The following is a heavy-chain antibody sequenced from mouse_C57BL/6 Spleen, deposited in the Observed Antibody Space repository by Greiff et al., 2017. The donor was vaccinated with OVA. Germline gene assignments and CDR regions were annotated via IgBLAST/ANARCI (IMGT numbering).Heavy chain of an antibody. CDR3: TRSKTPIYYYGSSYGFAY. CDR1: GFNIKDDY. Sequence: VQLQQSGAELVRPGASVKLSCTASGFNIKDDYMHWVKQRPEQGLEWIGWIDPENGDTEYASKFQGKATITADTSSNTAYLQLSSLTSEDTAVYYCTRSKTPIYYYGSSYGFAYWGQGTLVTVSA. D-gene: IGHD1-1*01. V-gene: IGHV14-4*01. CDR2: IDPENGDT. J-gene: IGHJ3*01.